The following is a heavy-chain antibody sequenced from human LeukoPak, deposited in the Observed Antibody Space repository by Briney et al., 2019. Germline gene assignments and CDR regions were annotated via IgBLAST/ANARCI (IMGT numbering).Heavy chain of an antibody. CDR2: IIPIFGTA. Sequence: ASVKVSCKASGGTFSSYAISWVRQAPGQGLEWMGGIIPIFGTANYAQKFQGRVTITTDESTSTAYMELSSLRSDDTAVYYCARENYCDSSGYANWFDPWGQGTLVTVSS. CDR1: GGTFSSYA. D-gene: IGHD3-22*01. CDR3: ARENYCDSSGYANWFDP. V-gene: IGHV1-69*05. J-gene: IGHJ5*02.